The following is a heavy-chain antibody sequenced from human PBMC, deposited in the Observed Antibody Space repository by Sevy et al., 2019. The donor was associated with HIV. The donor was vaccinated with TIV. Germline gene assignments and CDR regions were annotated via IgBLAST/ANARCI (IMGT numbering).Heavy chain of an antibody. D-gene: IGHD5-18*01. Sequence: GGSLRLSCAASGFTFSSYGMQWVRQAPGKGLEWVALISGDGGNTYYAGSVRGRFTISRDNSKNTLYLQLNSLRADDTAFYYCAKTYADTTVDLYYYDSWGQGILLTVSS. CDR1: GFTFSSYG. J-gene: IGHJ4*02. V-gene: IGHV3-30*18. CDR3: AKTYADTTVDLYYYDS. CDR2: ISGDGGNT.